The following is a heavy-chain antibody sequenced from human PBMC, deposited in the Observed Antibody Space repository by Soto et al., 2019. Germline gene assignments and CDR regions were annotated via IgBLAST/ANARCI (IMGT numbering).Heavy chain of an antibody. D-gene: IGHD3-10*01. CDR3: ARLWGWFGDY. V-gene: IGHV4-59*08. J-gene: IGHJ4*02. CDR1: GGSISSYY. CDR2: ICYSGST. Sequence: QVQLQESGPGLVKPSETLSLTCTVSGGSISSYYWSWIRQPPGKGLEWLGYICYSGSTNYNPSLKSRVTISVDKSKNQFSLKLSSVTAADTAVYYCARLWGWFGDYWGQGTLVTVSS.